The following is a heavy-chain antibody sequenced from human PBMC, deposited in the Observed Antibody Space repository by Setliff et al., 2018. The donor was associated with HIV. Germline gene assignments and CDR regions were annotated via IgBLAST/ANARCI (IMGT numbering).Heavy chain of an antibody. CDR3: ATKYYDSSGQPSDDFDI. V-gene: IGHV3-74*01. J-gene: IGHJ3*02. Sequence: PGGSLRLSCAASGFTFSNNWVHWVRQTAEKGLVWVSRISPDGSSTRYADSVKGRFTVYRDNTKTSLYLQMNILRTEDTAVYYCATKYYDSSGQPSDDFDIWGQGTVVTVS. CDR2: ISPDGSST. CDR1: GFTFSNNW. D-gene: IGHD3-22*01.